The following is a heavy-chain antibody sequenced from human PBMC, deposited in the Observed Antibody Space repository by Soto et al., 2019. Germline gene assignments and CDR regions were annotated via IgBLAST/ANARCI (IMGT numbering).Heavy chain of an antibody. CDR2: VHISGHS. CDR1: GGSVRAPDW. V-gene: IGHV4-4*02. CDR3: ARVRQGCSANNCYFDP. D-gene: IGHD1-1*01. J-gene: IGHJ5*01. Sequence: SETLSLTCTLSGGSVRAPDWWNWVRQSPDKGLEWIAEVHISGHSNYNPSLRSRVSVSIDSSKNQFYLNLNSVTAADTAIYYCARVRQGCSANNCYFDPWGQGTQVTVSA.